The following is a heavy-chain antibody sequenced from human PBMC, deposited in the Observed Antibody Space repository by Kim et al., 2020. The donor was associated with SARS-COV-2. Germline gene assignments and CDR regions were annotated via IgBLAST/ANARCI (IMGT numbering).Heavy chain of an antibody. CDR1: GGTFSSYA. D-gene: IGHD2-2*01. CDR3: ARSPFECSTSCYALPYYYYGMDV. J-gene: IGHJ6*02. V-gene: IGHV1-69*04. Sequence: SVKVSCKASGGTFSSYAISWVRQAPGQGLEWMGRIIPILGIANYAQKFQGRVTITADKSTSTAYMELSSLRSEDTAVYYCARSPFECSTSCYALPYYYYGMDVWGQGTTVTVSS. CDR2: IIPILGIA.